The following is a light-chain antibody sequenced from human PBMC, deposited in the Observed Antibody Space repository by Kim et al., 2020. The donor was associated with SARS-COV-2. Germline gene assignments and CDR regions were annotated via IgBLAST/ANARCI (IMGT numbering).Light chain of an antibody. CDR2: YDK. Sequence: PGETAGITCGGKNMGSKNVHGYQQKPGQAPVLVISYDKDRPSGIPERFSGSNSGNMATLTISRVEAGDEADYSCQVWDSSNDHPVFGGGTQLTVL. V-gene: IGLV3-21*04. CDR3: QVWDSSNDHPV. CDR1: NMGSKN. J-gene: IGLJ3*02.